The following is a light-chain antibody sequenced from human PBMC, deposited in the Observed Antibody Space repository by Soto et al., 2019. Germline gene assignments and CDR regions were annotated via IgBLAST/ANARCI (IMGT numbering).Light chain of an antibody. V-gene: IGKV1-5*03. Sequence: DIQMTQSPSTLSASVGDRVTITCRASQSIVDSLAWYQQKPGKAPKLLIYKASTLESGVPSRFSGSGSGTEFTLTISSLQPDDFATYYCQQYNTFSPVTFGQGTTLEIK. CDR3: QQYNTFSPVT. CDR2: KAS. J-gene: IGKJ2*01. CDR1: QSIVDS.